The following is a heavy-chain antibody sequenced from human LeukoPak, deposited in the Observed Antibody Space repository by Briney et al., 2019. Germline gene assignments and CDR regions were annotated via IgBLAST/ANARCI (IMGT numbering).Heavy chain of an antibody. Sequence: SSETLSLTCAVYGGSFSGYYWSWIRQPPGKGLEWIGEINHSGSTNYNPSLKSRDTISVDTSKNQFSLKLSSVTAADTAVYYCARSGARDYFVLLVNWYFDLWGRGTLVTVSS. D-gene: IGHD4-17*01. CDR2: INHSGST. V-gene: IGHV4-34*01. CDR1: GGSFSGYY. J-gene: IGHJ2*01. CDR3: ARSGARDYFVLLVNWYFDL.